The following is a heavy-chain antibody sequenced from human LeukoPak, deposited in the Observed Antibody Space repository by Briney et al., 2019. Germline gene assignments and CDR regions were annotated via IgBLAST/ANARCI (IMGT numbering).Heavy chain of an antibody. V-gene: IGHV3-21*01. D-gene: IGHD3-22*01. Sequence: GGSLRLSCEASGFTFSSYSMNWVRQAPGKGLEWVSSISSSSRYIYYADSVKGRFTISRDNAKNSLYLQMNSLRAEDTAVYYCARVLHKRNYDSTTYYGYWGQGTLVTVSS. J-gene: IGHJ4*02. CDR1: GFTFSSYS. CDR2: ISSSSRYI. CDR3: ARVLHKRNYDSTTYYGY.